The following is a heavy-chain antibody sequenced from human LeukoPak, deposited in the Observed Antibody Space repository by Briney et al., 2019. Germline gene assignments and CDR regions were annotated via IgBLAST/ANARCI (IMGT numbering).Heavy chain of an antibody. V-gene: IGHV1-18*01. CDR3: ASGSEYYDFWSGYWASKHARYYMDV. CDR1: GYTFTSYG. D-gene: IGHD3-3*01. J-gene: IGHJ6*03. CDR2: ISAYNGNT. Sequence: ASVKVSCKASGYTFTSYGISWVRQAPGQGLEWMGWISAYNGNTNYAQKLQGRVTMTTDTSTNTAYMELRSLRSDDTAVYYCASGSEYYDFWSGYWASKHARYYMDVWGKGTTVTVSS.